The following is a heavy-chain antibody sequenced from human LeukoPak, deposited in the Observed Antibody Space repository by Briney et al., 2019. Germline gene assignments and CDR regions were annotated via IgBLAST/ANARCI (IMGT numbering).Heavy chain of an antibody. Sequence: SVKVSCKASGGTFRSSAISWVRQAPGQGLEWMGGIIPFFGTTNYAQKFQGRVTITADKSTSTAYMELSSLRSEDTAVYYCARSLHIVVVSAFDPWGQGTLVTVSS. CDR1: GGTFRSSA. J-gene: IGHJ5*02. D-gene: IGHD2-21*01. CDR3: ARSLHIVVVSAFDP. CDR2: IIPFFGTT. V-gene: IGHV1-69*06.